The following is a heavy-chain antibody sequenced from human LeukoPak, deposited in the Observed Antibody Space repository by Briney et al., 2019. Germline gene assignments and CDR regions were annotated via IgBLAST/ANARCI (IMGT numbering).Heavy chain of an antibody. CDR2: ISGSGGST. J-gene: IGHJ6*03. V-gene: IGHV3-23*01. D-gene: IGHD4-17*01. CDR3: AKQSRYGDYYYYYMDV. CDR1: GFTFSTYA. Sequence: GGSLRLSCAASGFTFSTYAMSWVRQAPGKGLEWVSAISGSGGSTYYADSVKGRFTISRDNSKNTLYLQMNSLRAEDTAVYYCAKQSRYGDYYYYYMDVWGKGTTVTVSS.